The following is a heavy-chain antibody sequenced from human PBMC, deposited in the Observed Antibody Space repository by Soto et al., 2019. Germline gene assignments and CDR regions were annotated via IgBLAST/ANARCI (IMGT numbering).Heavy chain of an antibody. V-gene: IGHV1-18*01. CDR1: GYTFTSYG. Sequence: ASVKVSCKASGYTFTSYGIRWVRQAPGQGLEWMGWISAYNGNTNYAQKLQGRVTMTTDTSTSTAYMELRSLRSDDTAVYYCARIIMDDSSGYYSNFDYWGQGTLVTVSS. J-gene: IGHJ4*02. D-gene: IGHD3-22*01. CDR2: ISAYNGNT. CDR3: ARIIMDDSSGYYSNFDY.